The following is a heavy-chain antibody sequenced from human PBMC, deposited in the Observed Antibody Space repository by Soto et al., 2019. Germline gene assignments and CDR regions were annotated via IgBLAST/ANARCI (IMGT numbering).Heavy chain of an antibody. CDR2: ISYDGSNK. J-gene: IGHJ4*02. CDR3: ATNTNPDYSNRSWDS. D-gene: IGHD3-22*01. V-gene: IGHV3-30*03. Sequence: GVSLSLSCAASGFPFLSYGMHWVRQAPGQGMEWVAVISYDGSNKYYADSVKGRFTISRDNAKNSVYLEMNSLRAEDTAVYYCATNTNPDYSNRSWDSWGQGTLVTVSS. CDR1: GFPFLSYG.